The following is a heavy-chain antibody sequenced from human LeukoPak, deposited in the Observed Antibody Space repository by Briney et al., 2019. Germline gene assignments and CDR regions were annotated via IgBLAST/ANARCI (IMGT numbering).Heavy chain of an antibody. V-gene: IGHV4-59*01. J-gene: IGHJ4*02. D-gene: IGHD5-12*01. CDR3: ARKGGYDPFDY. Sequence: SETLSLTCTVSGGSISSYYWSWIRQPPGKGLEWIGYIYYSGSTNYNPSLKSRVTISVDTSKNQFSLKLSSVTAADTAVYYCARKGGYDPFDYWGQGTLVTVFS. CDR1: GGSISSYY. CDR2: IYYSGST.